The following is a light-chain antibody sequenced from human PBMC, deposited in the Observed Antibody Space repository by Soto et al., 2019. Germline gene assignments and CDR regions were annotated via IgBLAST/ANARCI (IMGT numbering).Light chain of an antibody. V-gene: IGKV3-20*01. CDR1: ENIGSDY. Sequence: VVWPQSTDTLSVTPGERATVSCRASENIGSDYLAWYQHNPGQPPSLLIFDASSRAPGIPDRFTGGGSGTDFTLTINRLEPEDLAVYFCQQYYRSPETFGQGTKVDI. J-gene: IGKJ1*01. CDR3: QQYYRSPET. CDR2: DAS.